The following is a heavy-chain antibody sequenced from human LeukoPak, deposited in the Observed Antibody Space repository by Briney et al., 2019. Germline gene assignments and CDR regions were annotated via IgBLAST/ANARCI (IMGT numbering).Heavy chain of an antibody. V-gene: IGHV3-48*01. J-gene: IGHJ4*02. Sequence: GGSLRLSCAASAFTFSSYSMNWARQAPGKGLEGVSYISSSGSTTYYADSVKGRFTISRDNAKNSLYLQMNSLRAEDTAVYYCASYCSTTGCYAVDYWGQGTLVTVSS. D-gene: IGHD2-2*01. CDR2: ISSSGSTT. CDR3: ASYCSTTGCYAVDY. CDR1: AFTFSSYS.